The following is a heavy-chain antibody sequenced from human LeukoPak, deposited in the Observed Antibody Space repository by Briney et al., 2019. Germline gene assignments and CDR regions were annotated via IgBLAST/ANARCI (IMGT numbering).Heavy chain of an antibody. Sequence: SETLSLTCTVSGGSISSYYWSWIRQPPGKGLEWIGYIYYSGSTNYNPSLKSRVTISVDTSKNQFSLKLSSVTAADTAVYYCASLYSSSWYVDYWGQGTLVTVSS. J-gene: IGHJ4*02. CDR2: IYYSGST. V-gene: IGHV4-59*01. CDR3: ASLYSSSWYVDY. D-gene: IGHD6-13*01. CDR1: GGSISSYY.